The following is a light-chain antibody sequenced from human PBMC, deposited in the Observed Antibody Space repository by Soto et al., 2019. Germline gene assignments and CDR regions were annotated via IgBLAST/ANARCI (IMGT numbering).Light chain of an antibody. CDR2: GAF. CDR1: PSVTNY. Sequence: EIVWTQSPATLSLSPGERATLSCRASPSVTNYLAWYQQKPGQPPRLLIYGAFNRAAGTPARFSGSGSGTDFTLTISSLEPEDSAVYYCQQRNIWPPVTFGQGTRLEI. V-gene: IGKV3-11*01. CDR3: QQRNIWPPVT. J-gene: IGKJ5*01.